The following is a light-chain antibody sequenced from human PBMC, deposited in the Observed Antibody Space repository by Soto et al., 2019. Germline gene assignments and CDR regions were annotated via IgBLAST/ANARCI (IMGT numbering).Light chain of an antibody. V-gene: IGLV1-40*01. J-gene: IGLJ1*01. CDR3: QSYDSSLSRSV. CDR2: GNS. CDR1: SSNIGAGYD. Sequence: QSVLTQPPSVSGAPGQRVTISCTGSSSNIGAGYDVHWYQQLPGTAPKLLIYGNSNRPSGVPDRFSGSKSGTSASLAITGLQAEDEADYYCQSYDSSLSRSVFGTGPKLTVL.